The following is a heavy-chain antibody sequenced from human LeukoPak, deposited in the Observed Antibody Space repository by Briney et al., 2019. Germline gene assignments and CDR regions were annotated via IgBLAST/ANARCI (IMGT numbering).Heavy chain of an antibody. CDR1: GYSISSGYY. V-gene: IGHV4-38-2*01. CDR3: ARRGYMDV. D-gene: IGHD3-10*01. J-gene: IGHJ6*03. Sequence: SETLSLTCAVSGYSISSGYYWGWIRQPPGKGREWIGSIYHSGSTYYNPSLKRRVTISVDTSKNRCSLKLSSVTAADTAVYYCARRGYMDVWGKGTTVTVSS. CDR2: IYHSGST.